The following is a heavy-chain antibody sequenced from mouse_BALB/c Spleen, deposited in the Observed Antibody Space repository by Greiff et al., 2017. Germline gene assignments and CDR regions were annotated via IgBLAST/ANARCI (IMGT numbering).Heavy chain of an antibody. CDR3: ANYYGSSSFAY. D-gene: IGHD1-1*01. V-gene: IGHV1-7*01. CDR1: GYTFTSYW. Sequence: VQLQQSGAELAKPGASVKMSCKASGYTFTSYWIHWVKQRPGQGLEWIGYINPSTGYTEYNQKFKDKATLTADKSSSTAYMQLSSLTSEDSAVYYCANYYGSSSFAYWGQGTLVTVSA. CDR2: INPSTGYT. J-gene: IGHJ3*01.